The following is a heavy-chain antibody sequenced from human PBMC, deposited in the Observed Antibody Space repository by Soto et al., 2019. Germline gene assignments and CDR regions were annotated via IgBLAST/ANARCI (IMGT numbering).Heavy chain of an antibody. CDR3: AIEYSSSPPYYPIGY. J-gene: IGHJ4*02. CDR2: IIPIFGTA. D-gene: IGHD6-6*01. CDR1: GCTFSSYS. Sequence: SVKVSCTASGCTFSSYSISWVRQAPGQGLEWMGGIIPIFGTANYAQKFQGRVTITADESTSTAYMELSSLRSEDTAVYYCAIEYSSSPPYYPIGYWGQGTLVTVSS. V-gene: IGHV1-69*13.